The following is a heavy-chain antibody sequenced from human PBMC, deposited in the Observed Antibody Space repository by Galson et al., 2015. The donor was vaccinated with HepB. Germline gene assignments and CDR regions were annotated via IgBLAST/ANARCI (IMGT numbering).Heavy chain of an antibody. CDR2: IYSGGST. D-gene: IGHD1-26*01. CDR1: GFTVSTNH. V-gene: IGHV3-53*01. Sequence: SLRLSCAASGFTVSTNHMSWVRQAPGKGLEWVSVIYSGGSTYYADSVKGRFTISRDNSKNTLCLQMNSLRAEDTAVYYCARFISGSYGFDGMDVWGQGTTVTVSS. J-gene: IGHJ6*02. CDR3: ARFISGSYGFDGMDV.